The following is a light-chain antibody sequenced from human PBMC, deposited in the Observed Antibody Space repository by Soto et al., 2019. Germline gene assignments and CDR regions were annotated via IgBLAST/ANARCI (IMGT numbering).Light chain of an antibody. CDR1: SSDVENYNF. Sequence: QSALTQPASVSGSPGQSITISCTGTSSDVENYNFVSWYQQHPGKAPKLMIYEVSKRPSGVSNRFSGSKSGNTASLTISGLQAEDEADYYCCSYAGSSTFDVMFGGGTQLTVL. CDR3: CSYAGSSTFDVM. V-gene: IGLV2-23*02. CDR2: EVS. J-gene: IGLJ3*02.